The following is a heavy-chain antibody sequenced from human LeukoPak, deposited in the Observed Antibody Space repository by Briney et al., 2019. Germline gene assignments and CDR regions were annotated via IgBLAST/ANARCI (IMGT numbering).Heavy chain of an antibody. D-gene: IGHD2-2*01. CDR1: GITFSNAW. V-gene: IGHV3-23*01. Sequence: GGSLRLSCEASGITFSNAWMSWVCQAPGKGLNWVSTITGSGGTTYYADSVKGRFTISRDNSKNTLFLQMHSLRAEDTAIYYCAKHATEGGSSSTSSWDYWGQGTLVTVSS. CDR3: AKHATEGGSSSTSSWDY. CDR2: ITGSGGTT. J-gene: IGHJ4*02.